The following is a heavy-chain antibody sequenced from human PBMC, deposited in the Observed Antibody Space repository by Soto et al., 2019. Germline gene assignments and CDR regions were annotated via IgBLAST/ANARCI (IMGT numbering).Heavy chain of an antibody. V-gene: IGHV1-18*01. CDR3: AREGSRSGRPRPHTYIDY. J-gene: IGHJ4*02. D-gene: IGHD6-13*01. CDR2: ISAYNGNT. Sequence: ASVKVSCKASGYSLSGYYLHWVRQAPGQGLEWMGWISAYNGNTDYEQKFQGRVTMTTDTSTSTAHMELRSLRSDDTAVYYCAREGSRSGRPRPHTYIDYWGQGTLVTVSS. CDR1: GYSLSGYY.